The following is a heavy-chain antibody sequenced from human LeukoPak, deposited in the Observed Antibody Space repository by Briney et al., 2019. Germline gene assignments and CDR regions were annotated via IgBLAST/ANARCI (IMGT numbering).Heavy chain of an antibody. CDR2: IKQDGSEI. V-gene: IGHV3-7*03. D-gene: IGHD2-15*01. CDR3: VRGNPFGGY. CDR1: GGSISSGDYY. Sequence: ETLSLTCTVSGGSISSGDYYWSWIRQPPGKGLEWVANIKQDGSEISYVDSVKGRFTISRDNAKNSLYLQMNSLRAEDTAVYYCVRGNPFGGYWGQGTLVTVSS. J-gene: IGHJ4*02.